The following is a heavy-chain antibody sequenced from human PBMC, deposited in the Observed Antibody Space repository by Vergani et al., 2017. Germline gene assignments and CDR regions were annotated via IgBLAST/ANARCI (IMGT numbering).Heavy chain of an antibody. CDR2: MYHSGST. J-gene: IGHJ5*02. D-gene: IGHD3-10*01. CDR1: CGFMCGYY. V-gene: IGHV4-59*01. CDR3: GRVADFYGLGSRLLDL. Sequence: QVPLQESGPGLVTPSETLSLTCSVSCGFMCGYYWSLIRQPPGKELEWVGYMYHSGSTNYNHSLETRVTISGDTSKNQFSLKLNSVTAADTAVYYCGRVADFYGLGSRLLDLWGQGILVTVSS.